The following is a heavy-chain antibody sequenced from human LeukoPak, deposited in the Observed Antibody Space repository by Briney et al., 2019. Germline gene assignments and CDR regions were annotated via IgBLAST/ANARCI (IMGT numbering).Heavy chain of an antibody. CDR3: ARTTEGGYSYGYFYYYYMDV. Sequence: SETLSLTCTVSGGSVSSDYWSWIRQPPGKKLEWIGYVHYSGSTQYNPSLKSRVTISVDTSKNQFSLKLRSVTAADTAVYYCARTTEGGYSYGYFYYYYMDVWGKGTTVTISS. CDR2: VHYSGST. J-gene: IGHJ6*03. CDR1: GGSVSSDY. V-gene: IGHV4-59*02. D-gene: IGHD5-18*01.